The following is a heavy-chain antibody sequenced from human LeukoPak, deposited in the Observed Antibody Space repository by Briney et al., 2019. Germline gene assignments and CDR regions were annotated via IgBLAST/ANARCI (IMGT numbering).Heavy chain of an antibody. J-gene: IGHJ6*03. CDR2: ISGSGGST. Sequence: GGSLRLSCAASGFTFSSYAMSWVRQAPGKGLEWVSAISGSGGSTYYADSVKGRFTISRDNSKNTLYLQMNSLRAEDTAVYYCAKCATVNPYYYYYMDVWGKGTTVTVSS. D-gene: IGHD4-17*01. CDR3: AKCATVNPYYYYYMDV. CDR1: GFTFSSYA. V-gene: IGHV3-23*01.